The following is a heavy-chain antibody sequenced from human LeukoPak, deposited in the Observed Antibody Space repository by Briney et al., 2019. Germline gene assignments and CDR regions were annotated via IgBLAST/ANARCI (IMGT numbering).Heavy chain of an antibody. J-gene: IGHJ6*03. CDR2: IYSGGGT. CDR1: GFTVSSNY. D-gene: IGHD3-22*01. CDR3: ARDDRYNYYDTRGYYYYMDV. V-gene: IGHV3-53*01. Sequence: PGGSLRLSCAASGFTVSSNYMRWVRQAPGKGLEWVSVIYSGGGTYYADSVKGRLIISRDNSKNTLHLQMNSLRVEDTAVYYCARDDRYNYYDTRGYYYYMDVWGKGTTVTVSS.